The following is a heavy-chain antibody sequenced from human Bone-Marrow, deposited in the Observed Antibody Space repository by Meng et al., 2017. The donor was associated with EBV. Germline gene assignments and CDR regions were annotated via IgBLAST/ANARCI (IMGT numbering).Heavy chain of an antibody. CDR1: GGSFSGYY. CDR3: ARDISGTIDY. Sequence: QVQLQQWGAGLLKPSEPLSLTCAVYGGSFSGYYWSWIRQPPGKGLEWIGEIDHSGSTNYNPSLKSRVTISIDKSKNQFSLKLSSVTAADTAVYYCARDISGTIDYWGQGTLVTVSS. J-gene: IGHJ4*02. CDR2: IDHSGST. D-gene: IGHD3-10*01. V-gene: IGHV4-34*01.